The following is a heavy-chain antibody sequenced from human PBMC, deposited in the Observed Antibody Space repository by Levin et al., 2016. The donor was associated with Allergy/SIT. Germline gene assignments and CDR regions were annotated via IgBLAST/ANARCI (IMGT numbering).Heavy chain of an antibody. CDR1: GFTFSTYW. Sequence: GESLKISCAASGFTFSTYWMSWVRQAPGKGLEWVSLISASGGRTYYADFVKGRFTISRDNSKNTLYLQMNNLRAEDTAVYYCASPKDYDVHAFDFWGQGTMVTVSS. D-gene: IGHD3-10*02. J-gene: IGHJ3*01. V-gene: IGHV3-23*01. CDR2: ISASGGRT. CDR3: ASPKDYDVHAFDF.